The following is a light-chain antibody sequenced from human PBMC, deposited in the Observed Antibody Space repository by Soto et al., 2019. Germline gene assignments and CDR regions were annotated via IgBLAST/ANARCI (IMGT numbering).Light chain of an antibody. CDR1: SSDIGGYNN. CDR2: DVS. J-gene: IGLJ2*01. CDR3: SSYTSSSTVV. Sequence: QSALTQPASVSRSPGQSITISCTGTSSDIGGYNNVSWYQQHPGKGPKLMIYDVSSRPSGVSHRFSGSKSGDTASLTISGLQAEDEADYYCSSYTSSSTVVFGGGTKVTVL. V-gene: IGLV2-14*03.